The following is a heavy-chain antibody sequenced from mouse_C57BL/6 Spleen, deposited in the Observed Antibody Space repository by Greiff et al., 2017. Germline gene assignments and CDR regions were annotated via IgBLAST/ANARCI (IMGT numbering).Heavy chain of an antibody. Sequence: EVQLQQSGPVLVKPGASVKMSCKASGYTFTDYYMNWVKQSHGKSLEWIGVINPYNGGTSYNQKFKGKATLTVDKSSSTAYMELNSLTSEDSAVYYCARSPLYYDYDGYYFDYWGQGTTLTVSS. CDR3: ARSPLYYDYDGYYFDY. J-gene: IGHJ2*01. CDR1: GYTFTDYY. D-gene: IGHD2-4*01. V-gene: IGHV1-19*01. CDR2: INPYNGGT.